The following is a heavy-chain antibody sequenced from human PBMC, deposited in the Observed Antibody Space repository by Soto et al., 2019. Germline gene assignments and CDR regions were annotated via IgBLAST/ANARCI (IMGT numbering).Heavy chain of an antibody. CDR3: ARDRDGSGIAAAGGYYYYYGMDV. CDR2: IKQDGSEK. J-gene: IGHJ6*02. Sequence: GGSLRLSCAASGFTFSSYWMSWVRQAPGKGLEWVANIKQDGSEKYYVDSVKGRFTISRDNAKNSLYLQMNSLRAEDTAVYYCARDRDGSGIAAAGGYYYYYGMDVWGQGTTVTVSS. CDR1: GFTFSSYW. D-gene: IGHD6-13*01. V-gene: IGHV3-7*01.